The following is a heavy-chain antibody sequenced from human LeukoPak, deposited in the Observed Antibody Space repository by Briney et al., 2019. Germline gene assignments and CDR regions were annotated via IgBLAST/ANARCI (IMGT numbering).Heavy chain of an antibody. CDR2: IYTSGST. J-gene: IGHJ4*02. V-gene: IGHV4-61*02. CDR1: GGSISSGSYY. CDR3: ARGSVRYFDWLLSPQPDFDY. D-gene: IGHD3-9*01. Sequence: SETLSLTCTVSGGSISSGSYYWSWIRQPAGKGLEWIGRIYTSGSTSYNPSLESPVTKSVDTSKNQFSLKLSSVTAADTAVYYCARGSVRYFDWLLSPQPDFDYWAREPWSPSPQ.